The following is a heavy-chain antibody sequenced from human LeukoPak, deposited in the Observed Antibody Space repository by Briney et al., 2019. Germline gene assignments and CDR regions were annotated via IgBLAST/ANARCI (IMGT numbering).Heavy chain of an antibody. CDR1: GLTFSSYS. V-gene: IGHV3-48*04. D-gene: IGHD6-19*01. CDR2: ISSSSSTI. CDR3: ASRRSSGWLDY. J-gene: IGHJ4*02. Sequence: GGSLRLSCAASGLTFSSYSINWVRQAPGKGLEWVSYISSSSSTIYYADSVKGRFTISRDNAKNSLYLQMNSLRAEDTAVYYCASRRSSGWLDYWGQGTLVTVSS.